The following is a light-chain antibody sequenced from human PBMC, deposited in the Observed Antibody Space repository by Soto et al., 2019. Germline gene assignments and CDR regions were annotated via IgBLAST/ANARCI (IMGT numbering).Light chain of an antibody. CDR1: RSFSSRY. J-gene: IGKJ1*01. CDR3: QQYDGSPWT. CDR2: GTS. V-gene: IGKV3-20*01. Sequence: EIVLTQSPGTLSLSPGERATLSCRASRSFSSRYLAWYQQKPGQAPRLLIYGTSTRATGIPDRFSGSGSGTDFTLTISRLEPEDFAVCYCQQYDGSPWTFGHGTKVEVK.